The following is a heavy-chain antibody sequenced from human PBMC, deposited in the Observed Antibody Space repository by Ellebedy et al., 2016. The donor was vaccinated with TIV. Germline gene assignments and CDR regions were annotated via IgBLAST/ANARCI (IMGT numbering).Heavy chain of an antibody. CDR3: ARSSNLGSDQSHYYHMDV. CDR1: GFTFSTHW. D-gene: IGHD1-14*01. J-gene: IGHJ6*03. Sequence: PGGSLRLSCGASGFTFSTHWMAWVRQAPGKGLEWVANINQDGRRNFYVDSVKGRFTISRDNAKNSMYLQMSSLRAEDTAVYFCARSSNLGSDQSHYYHMDVWGRGTTVTVSS. CDR2: INQDGRRN. V-gene: IGHV3-7*01.